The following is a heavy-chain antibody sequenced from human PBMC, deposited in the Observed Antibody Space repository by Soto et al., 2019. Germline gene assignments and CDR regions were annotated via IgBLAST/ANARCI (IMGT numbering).Heavy chain of an antibody. D-gene: IGHD3-22*01. V-gene: IGHV1-3*04. J-gene: IGHJ4*02. Sequence: ASVKVSCKASGYTFTNYAMHWMRQAPGQRLEWMGWINTGNGNTKYSQKFQGRVTITRDTSASTAYVELSSLRTEDTAVYYCAKDTYHPDRSGYYIFDYWGQG. CDR3: AKDTYHPDRSGYYIFDY. CDR1: GYTFTNYA. CDR2: INTGNGNT.